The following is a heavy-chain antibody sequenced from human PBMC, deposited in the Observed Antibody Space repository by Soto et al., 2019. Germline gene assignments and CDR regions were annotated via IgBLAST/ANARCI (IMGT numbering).Heavy chain of an antibody. CDR3: GRLTTVTTYDAFDI. D-gene: IGHD4-17*01. CDR2: MNPNSGNT. V-gene: IGHV1-8*01. Sequence: ASVKVSCKASGYTFTSYDINWVRQATGQGLEWMGWMNPNSGNTGYAQKFQGRVTMTRNTSISTAYMELSSLRSEDTAVYYCGRLTTVTTYDAFDIWGQGTMVTVSS. CDR1: GYTFTSYD. J-gene: IGHJ3*02.